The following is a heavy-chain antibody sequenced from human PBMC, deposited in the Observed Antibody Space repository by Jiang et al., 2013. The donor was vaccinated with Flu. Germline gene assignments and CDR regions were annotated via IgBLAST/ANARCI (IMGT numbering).Heavy chain of an antibody. V-gene: IGHV1-2*05. CDR3: ARVRGGGNDAFEI. D-gene: IGHD4-23*01. J-gene: IGHJ3*02. CDR2: INPTSGGT. CDR1: GYTLTDYY. Sequence: GAEVKKPGASVKVSCKASGYTLTDYYLHWVRQAPGQGLEWMGRINPTSGGTGYAQKFQGRVTMTRDTSINTAYMELSRLRSDDAVVYYCARVRGGGNDAFEIWGQGTMVIISS.